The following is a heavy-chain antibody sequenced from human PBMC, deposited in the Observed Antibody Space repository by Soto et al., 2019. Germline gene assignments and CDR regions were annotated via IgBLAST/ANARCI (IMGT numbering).Heavy chain of an antibody. V-gene: IGHV3-30*18. CDR1: GFTFSSYG. J-gene: IGHJ5*02. CDR2: TSYDGSTK. CDR3: AKDQTSLYNWFDP. Sequence: GGSLRLSCAASGFTFSSYGMHWVRQAPDKGLEWVAVTSYDGSTKYYADSVKGRFTISRDNSKSTLYLQMNSLRAEDTALYYCAKDQTSLYNWFDPWGQGTLVTVSS.